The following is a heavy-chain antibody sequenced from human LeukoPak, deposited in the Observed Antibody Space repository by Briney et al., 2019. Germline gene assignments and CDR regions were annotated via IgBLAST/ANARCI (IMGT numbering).Heavy chain of an antibody. CDR2: IYSNGNT. Sequence: KPSETLSLTCSVSGGSISSSGHYWGWIRQSPEKGLDWIGSIYSNGNTYYNPSVKSRVTISVDTSKNQFSLKLTSVTAADTAVYYCAREYRDYITSGYHLDYWGQGNLVTVSS. CDR1: GGSISSSGHY. CDR3: AREYRDYITSGYHLDY. V-gene: IGHV4-39*07. D-gene: IGHD3-22*01. J-gene: IGHJ4*02.